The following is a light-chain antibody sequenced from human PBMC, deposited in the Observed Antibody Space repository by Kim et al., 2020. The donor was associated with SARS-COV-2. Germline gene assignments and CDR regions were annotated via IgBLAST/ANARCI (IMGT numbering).Light chain of an antibody. Sequence: QMVTITCSGSNSHIGSNTVNWNQQLPGTAPKPLIYTNSQRPSGVPDRISGSNSGTSASLAISGLQSEDEANYYCASWDDLLNAWVFGGGTQLTVL. CDR1: NSHIGSNT. CDR2: TNS. J-gene: IGLJ3*02. V-gene: IGLV1-44*01. CDR3: ASWDDLLNAWV.